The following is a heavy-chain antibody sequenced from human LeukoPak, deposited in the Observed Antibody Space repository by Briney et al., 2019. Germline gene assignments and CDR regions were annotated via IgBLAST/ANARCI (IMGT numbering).Heavy chain of an antibody. CDR3: AREDSGRFDY. D-gene: IGHD1-26*01. J-gene: IGHJ4*02. Sequence: PSETLSLTCTVSGGSISSYYWSWIRQPPGKGLEWIGYIYYSGGTNYNPSLKSRVTISVDTSKNQFSLKLSSVTAADTAVYYCAREDSGRFDYWGQGTLVTVSS. CDR1: GGSISSYY. V-gene: IGHV4-59*01. CDR2: IYYSGGT.